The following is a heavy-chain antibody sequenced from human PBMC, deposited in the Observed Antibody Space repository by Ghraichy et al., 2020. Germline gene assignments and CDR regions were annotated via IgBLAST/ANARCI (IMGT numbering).Heavy chain of an antibody. J-gene: IGHJ4*02. D-gene: IGHD3-3*01. CDR1: GFTFSSYA. CDR2: ISGSGGST. V-gene: IGHV3-23*01. Sequence: LSLTCAASGFTFSSYAMSWVRQAPGKGLEWVSAISGSGGSTYYADSVKGRFTISRDNSKNTLYLQMNSLRAEDTAVYYCAKDSLDYDFWFQDFDYWGQGTLVTVSS. CDR3: AKDSLDYDFWFQDFDY.